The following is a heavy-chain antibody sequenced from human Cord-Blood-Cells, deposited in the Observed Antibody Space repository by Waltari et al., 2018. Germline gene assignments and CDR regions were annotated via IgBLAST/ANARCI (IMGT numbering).Heavy chain of an antibody. CDR1: GGSISSSSYY. CDR3: ARINVVTAISFPYNWFDP. V-gene: IGHV4-39*01. D-gene: IGHD2-21*02. Sequence: QLQLQESGPGLVKPSETLSLTCTVSGGSISSSSYYWGWIRQPPGKGLEWVGVIYYSGSTYYNPSLKSRVTISVDTSKNQFSLKLSSVTAADTAVYYCARINVVTAISFPYNWFDPWGQGTLVTVSS. CDR2: IYYSGST. J-gene: IGHJ5*02.